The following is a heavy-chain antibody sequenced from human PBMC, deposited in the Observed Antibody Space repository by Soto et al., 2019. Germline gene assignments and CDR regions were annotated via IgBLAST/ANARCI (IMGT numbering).Heavy chain of an antibody. J-gene: IGHJ4*02. Sequence: PSQTLSLTCAISGDSVSSNSVAWNWIRQSPSTGLEWLGRTYYRSQWYDDYAESVKSRISITPDTSKNQFPLRLNSVTPEDTAVYYCARESSGYYYRYFDCWVQGTLVTVSS. CDR3: ARESSGYYYRYFDC. CDR1: GDSVSSNSVA. D-gene: IGHD3-22*01. CDR2: TYYRSQWYD. V-gene: IGHV6-1*01.